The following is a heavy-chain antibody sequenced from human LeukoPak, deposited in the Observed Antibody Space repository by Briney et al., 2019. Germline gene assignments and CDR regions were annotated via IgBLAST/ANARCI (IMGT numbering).Heavy chain of an antibody. CDR3: ARSAPLLDFWSGYSEYFQH. V-gene: IGHV4-39*01. Sequence: SETLSLTCTVSGGSISSSSYYWGWIRQPPGKGLEWIGSIYYSGSTYYNPSLKSRVTISVDTSKNQFSLKLSSVTAADTAVYYCARSAPLLDFWSGYSEYFQHWGQGTLVTVSS. CDR2: IYYSGST. D-gene: IGHD3-3*01. CDR1: GGSISSSSYY. J-gene: IGHJ1*01.